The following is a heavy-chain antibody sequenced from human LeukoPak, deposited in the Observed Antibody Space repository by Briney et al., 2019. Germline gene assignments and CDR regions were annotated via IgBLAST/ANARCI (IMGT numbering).Heavy chain of an antibody. CDR3: ARGGLAQEVGVPAQVIDY. CDR1: GGSFGSHY. J-gene: IGHJ4*02. CDR2: VNHGGST. D-gene: IGHD2-2*01. V-gene: IGHV4-34*01. Sequence: SETLSLTCAVYGGSFGSHYWNWIRQPPGKGLEWIGEVNHGGSTNYNPPLKSRVTISLDTSTNQFSLNLSSVTAADTAVYYCARGGLAQEVGVPAQVIDYWGQGTLVTVSS.